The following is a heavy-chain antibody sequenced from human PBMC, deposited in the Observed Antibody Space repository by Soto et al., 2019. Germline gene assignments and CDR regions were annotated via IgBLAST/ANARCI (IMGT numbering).Heavy chain of an antibody. J-gene: IGHJ6*02. D-gene: IGHD6-13*01. Sequence: ASVKVSCKVSGYTLTELSMHWVRQAPGKGLEWMGGFDPEDGETIYAQKFQGRVTMTEDTSTDTAYMELSSLRSEDTAVYYCATVDVRSSWYGGYSYYGMDVWGQGTSVTVSS. CDR2: FDPEDGET. CDR1: GYTLTELS. CDR3: ATVDVRSSWYGGYSYYGMDV. V-gene: IGHV1-24*01.